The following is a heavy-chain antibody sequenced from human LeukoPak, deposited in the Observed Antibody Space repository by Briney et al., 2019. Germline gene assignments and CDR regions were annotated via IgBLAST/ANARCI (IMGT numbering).Heavy chain of an antibody. CDR2: LWYDGSNK. Sequence: PGRSLRLSCAASGFTFSSYGMHWARQAPGKGLEWVAVLWYDGSNKYYADSVKGRFTISRDNSKNTLYLQMNSLRAEDTAVYYCARDYRNYYDSNGYYDYWGQGTLVTVSS. J-gene: IGHJ4*02. CDR3: ARDYRNYYDSNGYYDY. D-gene: IGHD3-22*01. CDR1: GFTFSSYG. V-gene: IGHV3-33*01.